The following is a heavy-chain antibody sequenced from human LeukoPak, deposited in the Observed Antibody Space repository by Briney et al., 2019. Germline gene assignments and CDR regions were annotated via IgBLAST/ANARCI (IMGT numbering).Heavy chain of an antibody. J-gene: IGHJ4*02. D-gene: IGHD3-10*01. Sequence: PGGSLRLSCVASGVAVSGTTFSGYGMHWVRQAPGKGLEWVAFIEYDGSQKHFADSVKGRFTISRDNSANTLYLQLNSLRVEDTALYYCATGRGVPGFQFFDHWGQGTLITVSS. CDR1: GVAVSGTTFSGYG. V-gene: IGHV3-30*02. CDR2: IEYDGSQK. CDR3: ATGRGVPGFQFFDH.